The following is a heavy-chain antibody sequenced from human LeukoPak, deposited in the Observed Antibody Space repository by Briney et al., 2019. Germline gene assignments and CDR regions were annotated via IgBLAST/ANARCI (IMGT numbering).Heavy chain of an antibody. Sequence: PGGSLRLSCAASGFTFSSYWMSWVRQAPGKGLEWVANIKQDGSEKYYVDSVKGRFTISRDNAKNSLYLQMNSLRAEDTAVYYCAREDYSSGWSFDYWGQGTLVTVSS. CDR1: GFTFSSYW. CDR3: AREDYSSGWSFDY. J-gene: IGHJ4*02. CDR2: IKQDGSEK. V-gene: IGHV3-7*01. D-gene: IGHD6-19*01.